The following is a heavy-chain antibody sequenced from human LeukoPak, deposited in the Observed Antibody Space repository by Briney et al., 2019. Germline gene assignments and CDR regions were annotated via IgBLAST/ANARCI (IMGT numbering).Heavy chain of an antibody. CDR1: GYTFTSYG. CDR3: ARDLRVSSSWLNFDY. Sequence: ASVKVSCKASGYTFTSYGISWVRQAPGQGPEWMGWISAYNGNTNYAQKLQGRVTMTTDTSTSTAYMELRSLRSDDTAVYYCARDLRVSSSWLNFDYWGQGTLVTVSS. V-gene: IGHV1-18*01. CDR2: ISAYNGNT. J-gene: IGHJ4*02. D-gene: IGHD6-13*01.